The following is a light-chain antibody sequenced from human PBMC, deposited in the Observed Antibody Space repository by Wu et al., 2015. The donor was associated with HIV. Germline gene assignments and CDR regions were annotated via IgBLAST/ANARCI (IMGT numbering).Light chain of an antibody. Sequence: EIVLTQSPGTLSLSPGERATLSCRASQSLISNYLAWYQQKPGQAPRLLIYGASNRATGIPDRFSGSGSGTDFTLTISRLEPEDFAVYYCQQRSSWPQTFGQGTKLQIK. CDR1: QSLISNY. V-gene: IGKV3D-20*02. J-gene: IGKJ2*01. CDR2: GAS. CDR3: QQRSSWPQT.